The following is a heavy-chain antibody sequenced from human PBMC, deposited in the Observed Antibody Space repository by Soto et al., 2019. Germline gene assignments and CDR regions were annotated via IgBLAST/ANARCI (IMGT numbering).Heavy chain of an antibody. V-gene: IGHV4-39*01. CDR1: GGSISSNSHY. CDR3: ARQDDFWSGYNTCDS. CDR2: IYYNGFT. D-gene: IGHD3-3*01. J-gene: IGHJ4*02. Sequence: QLQLQESGPGLVKPSETLSLSCSVSGGSISSNSHYWAWLRQPPGKGLEWIGSIYYNGFTYYSPSLKSRLTISVDTSKNQFSLKLLSVTPADTAVYYCARQDDFWSGYNTCDSWGQGTLVTVSS.